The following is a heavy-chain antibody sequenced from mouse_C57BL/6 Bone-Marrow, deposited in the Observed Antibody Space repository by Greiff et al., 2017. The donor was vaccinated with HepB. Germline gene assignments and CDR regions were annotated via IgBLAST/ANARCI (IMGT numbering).Heavy chain of an antibody. CDR3: ARDGYYGY. Sequence: VQLQQSGAELARPGASVKMSCKASGYTFTSYTMHWVKQRPGQGLEWIGYINPSSGYTKYNQKFKDKATLTADKSSNTAYMQLSSLTSEDSAVYYCARDGYYGYWGQGTTLTVSS. V-gene: IGHV1-4*01. CDR1: GYTFTSYT. CDR2: INPSSGYT. J-gene: IGHJ2*01. D-gene: IGHD2-3*01.